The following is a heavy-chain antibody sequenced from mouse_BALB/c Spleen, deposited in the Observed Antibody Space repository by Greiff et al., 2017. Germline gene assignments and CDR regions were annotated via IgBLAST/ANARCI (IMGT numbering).Heavy chain of an antibody. V-gene: IGHV5-12-2*01. CDR2: ISNGGGST. CDR3: ARHYNYAMDY. D-gene: IGHD1-3*01. CDR1: GYTFSSYT. J-gene: IGHJ4*01. Sequence: EVKLMESGGGLAQPGGSLKLSCAASGYTFSSYTMPWVRQTPEKRLEWVAYISNGGGSTYYPDTVKGRITISRDNAKNTPYLQMSILKSEDTAMYYCARHYNYAMDYWGQGTSVTVSS.